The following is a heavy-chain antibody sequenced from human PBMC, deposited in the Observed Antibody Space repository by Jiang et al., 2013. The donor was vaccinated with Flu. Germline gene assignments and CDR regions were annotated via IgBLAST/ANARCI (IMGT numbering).Heavy chain of an antibody. CDR2: IYYSGST. CDR3: AGADCSGGTCYPIDY. J-gene: IGHJ4*02. CDR1: GGSISSYY. Sequence: GLVKPSETLSLTCTVSGGSISSYYWSWVRQPPGKGLDWIGYIYYSGSTNYNPSLKSRVTISVDTSKNQFSLKVSAVTAADTAVYYCAGADCSGGTCYPIDYWDQGTLVTVSS. V-gene: IGHV4-59*01. D-gene: IGHD2-15*01.